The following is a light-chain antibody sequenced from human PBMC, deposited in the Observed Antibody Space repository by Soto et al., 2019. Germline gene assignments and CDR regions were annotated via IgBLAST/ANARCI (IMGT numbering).Light chain of an antibody. CDR3: HQSYSTPPIT. CDR2: AAS. V-gene: IGKV1-39*01. CDR1: QSISSY. Sequence: DIRITHSPSSLSASVGDRVTITCRASQSISSYLYWYQQKPGKAPKLLIYAASSLQSGVPSRFSGSGSGRDFTLTISSLQPDDFATYYCHQSYSTPPITFGQGTRLEI. J-gene: IGKJ5*01.